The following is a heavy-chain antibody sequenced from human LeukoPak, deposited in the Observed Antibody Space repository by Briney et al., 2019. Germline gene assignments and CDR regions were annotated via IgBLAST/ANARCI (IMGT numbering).Heavy chain of an antibody. Sequence: GGSLRLSCAASGFTVSTNYMNWGRQAPGEGLWWVSILYSGSSTYYADSVEGRFIVSRDSSKNTLSLQMNDLRAEDTAVYYCARVGDHFRWYLDLWGRGTLVTVSS. CDR2: LYSGSST. D-gene: IGHD3-3*02. CDR3: ARVGDHFRWYLDL. J-gene: IGHJ2*01. CDR1: GFTVSTNY. V-gene: IGHV3-53*01.